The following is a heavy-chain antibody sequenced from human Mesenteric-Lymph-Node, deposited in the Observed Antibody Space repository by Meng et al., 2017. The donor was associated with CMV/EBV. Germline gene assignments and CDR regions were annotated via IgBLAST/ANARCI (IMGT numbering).Heavy chain of an antibody. J-gene: IGHJ4*02. D-gene: IGHD5-12*01. CDR1: GFPFTSYA. CDR3: ARGQAAGGYVYIDH. V-gene: IGHV3-23*01. CDR2: STAGGSNT. Sequence: GGSLRLSCSASGFPFTSYAMSWVRQAPGKGLEWVSTSTAGGSNTHYAESVKGRFTISRDISKDTLYLQMNSLRAEDTAVYYCARGQAAGGYVYIDHWGQGTLVTVSS.